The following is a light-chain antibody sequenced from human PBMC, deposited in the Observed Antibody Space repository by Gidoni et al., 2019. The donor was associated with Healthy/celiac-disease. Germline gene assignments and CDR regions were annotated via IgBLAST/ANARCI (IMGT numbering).Light chain of an antibody. Sequence: DIQMTQSPSSLSASVGDRVTITCRASQSISSYLNWYQQKPGKAPKVLIFAASSLQRGVPSRFSGSGSGTDFTLTISSLQPEDFATYYCQHSYSTPRTFGQGTKLEIK. J-gene: IGKJ2*01. CDR2: AAS. CDR1: QSISSY. CDR3: QHSYSTPRT. V-gene: IGKV1-39*01.